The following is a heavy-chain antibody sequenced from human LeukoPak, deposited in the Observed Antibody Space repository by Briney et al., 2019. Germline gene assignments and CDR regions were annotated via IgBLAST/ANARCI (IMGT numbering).Heavy chain of an antibody. J-gene: IGHJ6*02. CDR1: GGSFSGYY. CDR2: INHSGST. Sequence: PSETLSLTCAVYGGSFSGYYWSWIRQPPGKGLEWIGEINHSGSTNYNPSLKGRVTISVDTSKNQFSLKLSSVTAADTAVYYCARGGSATTNYYGMDVWGQGTTVTVSS. CDR3: ARGGSATTNYYGMDV. D-gene: IGHD5-12*01. V-gene: IGHV4-34*01.